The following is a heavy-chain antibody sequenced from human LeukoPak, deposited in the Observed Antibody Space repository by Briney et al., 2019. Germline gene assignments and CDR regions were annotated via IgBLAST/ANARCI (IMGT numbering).Heavy chain of an antibody. V-gene: IGHV1-2*06. CDR1: GYTFTGYY. J-gene: IGHJ6*02. D-gene: IGHD6-13*01. CDR3: AREMDSSSWDYYYYGMDV. Sequence: GASVKVSCKPSGYTFTGYYMHWVRPAPAQGLEWMGRINPNSGGTNYAQKFQGRVTMTRDTSISTAYMELSRLRSDDTAVYYCAREMDSSSWDYYYYGMDVWGQGTTVTVSS. CDR2: INPNSGGT.